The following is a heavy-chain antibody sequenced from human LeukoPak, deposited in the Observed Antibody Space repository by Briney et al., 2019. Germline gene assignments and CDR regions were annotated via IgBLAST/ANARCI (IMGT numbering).Heavy chain of an antibody. CDR2: IYYSGST. CDR3: ARLQDDSSGYLDY. Sequence: PSETLSLTCTVSGGSISSSSYYWGWIRQPPGKGLEWIGSIYYSGSTYYNPSLKSRVTISVDTSKNQFSLKLSSVTAADTAVHYCARLQDDSSGYLDYWGQGTLVTVSS. CDR1: GGSISSSSYY. J-gene: IGHJ4*02. V-gene: IGHV4-39*01. D-gene: IGHD3-22*01.